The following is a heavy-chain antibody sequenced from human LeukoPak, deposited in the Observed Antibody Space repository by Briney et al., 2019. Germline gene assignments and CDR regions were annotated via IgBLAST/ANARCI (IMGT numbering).Heavy chain of an antibody. Sequence: GRSLRLSCAASGFTFSSYAMHWVRQAPGKGLEWVAVISYVGSNKYYADSVKGRFTISRDNSKNTLYLQMNSLRAEDTAVYYCARGSITMVRGVSYYYMDVWGKGTTVTVSS. J-gene: IGHJ6*03. CDR2: ISYVGSNK. V-gene: IGHV3-30-3*01. CDR1: GFTFSSYA. D-gene: IGHD3-10*01. CDR3: ARGSITMVRGVSYYYMDV.